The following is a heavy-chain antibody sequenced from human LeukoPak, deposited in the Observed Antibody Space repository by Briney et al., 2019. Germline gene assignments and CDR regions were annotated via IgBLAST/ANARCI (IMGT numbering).Heavy chain of an antibody. J-gene: IGHJ3*02. CDR1: VYTLHINY. D-gene: IGHD3-22*01. CDR2: LYSGGST. CDR3: ARGITMVVVVPKRGAFDI. Sequence: GGCLRLSRATSVYTLHINYISCVTDAPGRGREDGSNLYSGGSTYQANSVTGRFTITRDKSKTTLSLQMNRLRAEYTAMYYCARGITMVVVVPKRGAFDIWGQGTMVTVSS. V-gene: IGHV3-66*02.